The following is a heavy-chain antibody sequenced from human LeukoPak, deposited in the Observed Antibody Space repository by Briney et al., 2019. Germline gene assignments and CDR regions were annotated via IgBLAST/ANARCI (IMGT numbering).Heavy chain of an antibody. J-gene: IGHJ6*03. V-gene: IGHV1-8*01. Sequence: ASVKVSCKASGYTFTSYDINWVRQATGQGLEWMGWMNPNSGNTGYAQKFQGRVTMTRNTSISTAYMELSSLRSEDTAVYYCARGWPRGQSSSWYGFWSHYYYYYMDVWGKGTTVTISS. CDR1: GYTFTSYD. CDR3: ARGWPRGQSSSWYGFWSHYYYYYMDV. CDR2: MNPNSGNT. D-gene: IGHD6-13*01.